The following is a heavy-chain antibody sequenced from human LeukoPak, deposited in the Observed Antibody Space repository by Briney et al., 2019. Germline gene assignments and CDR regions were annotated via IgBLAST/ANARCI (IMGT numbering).Heavy chain of an antibody. V-gene: IGHV4-30-2*01. J-gene: IGHJ3*02. CDR1: GGSINSGGYS. CDR3: ARSIGLVKYAFDI. D-gene: IGHD2-21*01. CDR2: IYHSGST. Sequence: PSQTLSLTCAVSGGSINSGGYSWSWIRQPPGKGLEWIGYIYHSGSTYYNPSLKSRVTISVDRSKNQFSLKLSSVTAADPAVYYCARSIGLVKYAFDIWGQGTMVTVSS.